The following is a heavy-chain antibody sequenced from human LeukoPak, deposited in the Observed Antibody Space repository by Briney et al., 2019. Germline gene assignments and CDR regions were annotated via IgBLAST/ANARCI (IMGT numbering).Heavy chain of an antibody. Sequence: SETLSLTCAVYGGSFSGYYWSWIRQPPGKGLEWVGEINHSGSTNYNPSLKSRVTISVDTSKNQFSLKLSSVTAADTAVYYCASHDSSGYYYDYWGQGTLVTVSS. J-gene: IGHJ4*02. V-gene: IGHV4-34*01. CDR2: INHSGST. CDR3: ASHDSSGYYYDY. CDR1: GGSFSGYY. D-gene: IGHD3-22*01.